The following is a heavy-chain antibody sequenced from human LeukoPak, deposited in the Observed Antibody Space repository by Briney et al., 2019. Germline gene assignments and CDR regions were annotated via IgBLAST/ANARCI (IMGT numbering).Heavy chain of an antibody. D-gene: IGHD3-10*01. J-gene: IGHJ5*02. CDR3: ARDYGSGSYEGGNWFDP. V-gene: IGHV4-4*07. CDR1: GGSISSYY. Sequence: PSETLSLTCTVSGGSISSYYWSWIRQPAGKGLEWLGRIYTSGSTNYNPSLKSRVTMSVDTSKNQFSLKLSSVTAADTAVYYCARDYGSGSYEGGNWFDPWGQGTLVTVSS. CDR2: IYTSGST.